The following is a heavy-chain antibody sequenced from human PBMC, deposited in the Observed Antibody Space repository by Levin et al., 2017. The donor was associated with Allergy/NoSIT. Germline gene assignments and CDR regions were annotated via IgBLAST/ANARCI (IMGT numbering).Heavy chain of an antibody. Sequence: GGSLRLSCAASGFTFSSYAMSWVRQAPGKGLEWVSAISGSGGSTYYADSVKGRFTISRDNSKNTLYLQMNSLRAEDTAVYYCAKHRGGFWSGYYYFDYWGQGTLVTVSS. CDR1: GFTFSSYA. J-gene: IGHJ4*02. CDR2: ISGSGGST. V-gene: IGHV3-23*01. D-gene: IGHD3-3*01. CDR3: AKHRGGFWSGYYYFDY.